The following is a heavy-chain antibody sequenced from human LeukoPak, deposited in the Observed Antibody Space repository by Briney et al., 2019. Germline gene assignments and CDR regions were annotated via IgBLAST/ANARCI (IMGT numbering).Heavy chain of an antibody. CDR1: GGSFSGYY. J-gene: IGHJ4*02. CDR2: INHSGST. V-gene: IGHV4-34*01. D-gene: IGHD6-19*01. Sequence: SETLSLTCAVYGGSFSGYYWSWIRQPPGKGLEWIGEINHSGSTNYNPSLKSRVTISVDTSKNQFSLKLSSVTAADTAVYYCASSGSGWYRRTYFDYWGQGTLVTVSS. CDR3: ASSGSGWYRRTYFDY.